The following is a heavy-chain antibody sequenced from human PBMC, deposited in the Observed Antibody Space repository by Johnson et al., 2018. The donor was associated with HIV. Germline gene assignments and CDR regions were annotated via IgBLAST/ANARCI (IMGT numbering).Heavy chain of an antibody. V-gene: IGHV3-20*04. D-gene: IGHD1-1*01. CDR2: INWNGGST. Sequence: MLLVESGGGVVRPGGSLRLSCAASGFTFDDYGMSWVRQAPGKGLEWVSGINWNGGSTGYADSVKGRFIISRDNSKNTLYLQMNSLRAEDTAVYYCASRYTVDAFDIWGQGTMVTVSS. CDR1: GFTFDDYG. CDR3: ASRYTVDAFDI. J-gene: IGHJ3*02.